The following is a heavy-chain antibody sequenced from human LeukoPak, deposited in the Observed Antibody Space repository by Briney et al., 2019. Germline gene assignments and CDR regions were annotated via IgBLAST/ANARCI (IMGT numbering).Heavy chain of an antibody. D-gene: IGHD6-13*01. CDR3: ARLLYSSGWYWDYFDY. CDR2: IYYSGST. CDR1: GGSISSSSYY. Sequence: SETLSLTCTVSGGSISSSSYYWGWIRQPPGKGLEWIGSIYYSGSTYYNPSLKSRVTISVDTSKNQFSLKLSSVTAADAAVYYCARLLYSSGWYWDYFDYWGQGTLVTVSS. V-gene: IGHV4-39*01. J-gene: IGHJ4*02.